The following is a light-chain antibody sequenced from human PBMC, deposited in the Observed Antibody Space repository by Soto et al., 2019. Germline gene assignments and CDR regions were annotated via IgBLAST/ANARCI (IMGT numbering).Light chain of an antibody. V-gene: IGLV1-44*01. CDR3: AAWDDSLNGVV. J-gene: IGLJ2*01. Sequence: QPVLTQPPSASGTPGQRVTISCSGSTSNIGRNTVNWYQQLPGTAPNLLIYGNNQRPSGVPDRFSGSKSGTSASLAISGLQSEDETDYYCAAWDDSLNGVVFGGGTKLTVL. CDR2: GNN. CDR1: TSNIGRNT.